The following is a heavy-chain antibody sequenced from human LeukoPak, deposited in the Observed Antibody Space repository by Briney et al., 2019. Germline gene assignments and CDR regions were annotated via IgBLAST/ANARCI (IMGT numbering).Heavy chain of an antibody. CDR2: IIPILGIA. J-gene: IGHJ4*02. CDR1: GGTFSSYA. CDR3: ARSDYYDSSGPFDY. D-gene: IGHD3-22*01. Sequence: SVKVSCKASGGTFSSYAISWVRQAPGQGLEWMGRIIPILGIANYAQKFQGRVTITADKSTSTAYMELSSLRSEDTAVYYCARSDYYDSSGPFDYWGQGTLVTVSS. V-gene: IGHV1-69*04.